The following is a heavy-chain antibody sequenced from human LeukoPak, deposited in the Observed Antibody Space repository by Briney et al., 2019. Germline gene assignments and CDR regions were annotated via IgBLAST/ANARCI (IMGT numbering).Heavy chain of an antibody. CDR2: ISGSGGST. V-gene: IGHV3-23*01. Sequence: GASLRLSCAASGFTFSSYAMSWVRQAPGKGLEWVSAISGSGGSTYYADSVKGRFTISRDNSKNTLYLQMNSLRAEDTAVYYCAKDLQELTYYFDYWGQGTLVTVSS. CDR1: GFTFSSYA. J-gene: IGHJ4*02. D-gene: IGHD1-26*01. CDR3: AKDLQELTYYFDY.